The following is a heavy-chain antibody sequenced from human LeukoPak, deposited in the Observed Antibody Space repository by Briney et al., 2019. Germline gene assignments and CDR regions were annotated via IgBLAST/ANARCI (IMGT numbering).Heavy chain of an antibody. CDR3: ARGWYSSSWYKKGYFDY. V-gene: IGHV4-34*01. D-gene: IGHD6-13*01. CDR2: INHSGST. CDR1: GGSISSYY. Sequence: SETLSLTCTVSGGSISSYYWSWIRQPPGKGLEWIGEINHSGSTNYNPSLKSRVTISVDTSKNQFSLKLSSVTAADTAVYYCARGWYSSSWYKKGYFDYWGQGTLVTVSS. J-gene: IGHJ4*02.